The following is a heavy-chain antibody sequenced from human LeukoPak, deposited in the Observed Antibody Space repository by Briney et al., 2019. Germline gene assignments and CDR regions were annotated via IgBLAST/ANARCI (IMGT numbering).Heavy chain of an antibody. J-gene: IGHJ6*03. CDR3: AKDPYDFWSGYPTYMDV. CDR2: IQYDGSNK. D-gene: IGHD3-3*01. Sequence: GGSLRLSCAASGFTFSSYGMHWVRQAPGKGLEWVAFIQYDGSNKYYADSVKGRFTISRDNSKNTLYLQMNSLRAEDTAVYYCAKDPYDFWSGYPTYMDVWGKGTTVTVSS. V-gene: IGHV3-30*02. CDR1: GFTFSSYG.